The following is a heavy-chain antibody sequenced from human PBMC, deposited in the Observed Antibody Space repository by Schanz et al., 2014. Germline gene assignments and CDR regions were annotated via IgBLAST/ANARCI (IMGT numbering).Heavy chain of an antibody. J-gene: IGHJ5*02. Sequence: EVQLLESGGGLVQPGGSLRLSCAASTSIFNHAWMSWVRQAPGKGLEWLGRIKSKTDGETTDYAAPVKGRFSISRDDSQSTLYLQMNSLKIEDTAVYYCATASSPVREAGAGSSLHLWGQGTLVTVSP. CDR1: TSIFNHAW. CDR2: IKSKTDGETT. CDR3: ATASSPVREAGAGSSLHL. V-gene: IGHV3-15*01. D-gene: IGHD6-13*01.